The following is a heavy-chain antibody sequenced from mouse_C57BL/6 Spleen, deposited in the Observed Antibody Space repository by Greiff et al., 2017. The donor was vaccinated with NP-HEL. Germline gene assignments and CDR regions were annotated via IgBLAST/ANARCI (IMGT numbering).Heavy chain of an antibody. J-gene: IGHJ4*01. Sequence: QVQLKESGAELARPGASVKLSCKASGYTFTSYGISWVKQRTGQGLEWIGEIYPRSGNTYYNEKFKGKATLTADKSSSTAYMELRSLTSEDSAVYFCARSLQLRPLMDYWGQGTSVTVSS. D-gene: IGHD3-2*02. CDR2: IYPRSGNT. CDR1: GYTFTSYG. CDR3: ARSLQLRPLMDY. V-gene: IGHV1-81*01.